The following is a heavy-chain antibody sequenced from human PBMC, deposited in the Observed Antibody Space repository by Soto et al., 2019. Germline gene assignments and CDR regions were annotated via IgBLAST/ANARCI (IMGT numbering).Heavy chain of an antibody. CDR1: GFTFSAHY. D-gene: IGHD1-26*01. J-gene: IGHJ4*01. CDR3: ARDSGKGAYFGY. V-gene: IGHV3-72*01. Sequence: EVQLVESGGGLVQTGGSQRLSCAASGFTFSAHYMDWVRQAPGKGLEWVGRIRNKANSYTTDYAASVKGRFTISRDDSKYSLYLQMNSLKTEDTAIYYCARDSGKGAYFGYWGHGTLATVS. CDR2: IRNKANSYTT.